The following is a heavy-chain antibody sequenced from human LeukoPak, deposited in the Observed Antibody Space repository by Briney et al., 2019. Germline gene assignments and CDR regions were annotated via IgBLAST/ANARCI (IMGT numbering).Heavy chain of an antibody. V-gene: IGHV1-69*04. D-gene: IGHD3-3*01. CDR1: GGPLNNYT. Sequence: GASVKVSCKASGGPLNNYTVSRVRQAPGQGLEWMGRIIPILGIADYAQTFQDRVTITADKSTNTVYMELSSLRSEDTAVYYCTRDYDSEDYWGQGTLVTVSS. CDR3: TRDYDSEDY. CDR2: IIPILGIA. J-gene: IGHJ4*02.